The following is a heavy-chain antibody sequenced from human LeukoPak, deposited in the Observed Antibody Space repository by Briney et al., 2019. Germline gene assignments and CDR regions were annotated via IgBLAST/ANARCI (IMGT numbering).Heavy chain of an antibody. CDR1: GYSISSGYY. Sequence: PSEILSLTCTVSGYSISSGYYWGWIRQPPGKGLEWIGSIYHSGSTYYNPSLKSRVTISVDTSKNQFSLKLSSVTAADTAVYYCAREFGVATIFYRWGQGTLVTVSS. J-gene: IGHJ4*02. CDR2: IYHSGST. CDR3: AREFGVATIFYR. D-gene: IGHD5-12*01. V-gene: IGHV4-38-2*02.